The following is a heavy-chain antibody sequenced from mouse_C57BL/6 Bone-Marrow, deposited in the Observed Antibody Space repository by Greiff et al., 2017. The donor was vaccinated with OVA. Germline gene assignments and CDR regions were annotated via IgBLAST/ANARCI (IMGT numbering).Heavy chain of an antibody. V-gene: IGHV5-15*01. CDR1: GFTFSDYG. D-gene: IGHD1-1*01. CDR2: LSNLAYSI. J-gene: IGHJ4*01. CDR3: ARDYGSSYLYAMDY. Sequence: EVMLVESGGGLVQPGGSLKLSCAASGFTFSDYGMAWVRQAPRKGPEWVAFLSNLAYSISYADTVTGRFTISRENAKNTLYLEMSSLRSEDTAMYYCARDYGSSYLYAMDYWGQGTSVTVSS.